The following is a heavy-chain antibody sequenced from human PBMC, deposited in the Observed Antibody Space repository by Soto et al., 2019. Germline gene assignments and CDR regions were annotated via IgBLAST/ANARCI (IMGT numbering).Heavy chain of an antibody. CDR2: INHSGST. J-gene: IGHJ4*02. Sequence: SETLSLTCAVYGGSFSGYYWSWIRQPPGKGLEWIGEINHSGSTNYNPSLKSRVTISVDTSKNQFSLKRSSVTAADTAVYYCARGSGWFDYWGQGTLVTVSS. CDR3: ARGSGWFDY. CDR1: GGSFSGYY. V-gene: IGHV4-34*01. D-gene: IGHD6-19*01.